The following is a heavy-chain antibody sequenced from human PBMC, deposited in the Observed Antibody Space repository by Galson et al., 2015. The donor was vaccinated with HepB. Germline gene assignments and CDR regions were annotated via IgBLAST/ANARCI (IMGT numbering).Heavy chain of an antibody. J-gene: IGHJ4*02. CDR2: INHSGST. D-gene: IGHD3-10*01. V-gene: IGHV4-34*01. CDR1: GGSFSGYY. CDR3: ARGRSTMVRGVMPLDY. Sequence: SETLSLTCAVYGGSFSGYYWSWIRQPPGKGLEWIGEINHSGSTNYNSSLKSRVTISVDTSKNQFSLKLSSVTAADTAVYYCARGRSTMVRGVMPLDYWGQGTLVTVSS.